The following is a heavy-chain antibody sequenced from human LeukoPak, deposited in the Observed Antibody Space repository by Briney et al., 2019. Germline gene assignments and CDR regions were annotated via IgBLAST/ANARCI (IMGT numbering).Heavy chain of an antibody. Sequence: SLKVSCKASGGTFSSYAISWVRPAPGQGLEWMGGIIPIFGTANYAQKFQGRVTITADESTGTAYMELISLRSEDTAVYYCARVRGRDGYNSALDYWGQGTLVTVSS. V-gene: IGHV1-69*13. CDR2: IIPIFGTA. CDR1: GGTFSSYA. J-gene: IGHJ4*02. D-gene: IGHD5-24*01. CDR3: ARVRGRDGYNSALDY.